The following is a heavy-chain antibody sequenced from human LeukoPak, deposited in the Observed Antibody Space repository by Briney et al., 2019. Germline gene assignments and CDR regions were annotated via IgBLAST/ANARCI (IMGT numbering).Heavy chain of an antibody. CDR2: IGASGGST. CDR3: AKAEGYDILTGLDY. Sequence: GGSLRLSCATSGFTFSSYAMSWVRQAPGKGLEWVSGIGASGGSTYYADSVMGRFTISRDNSKNTLYLQMNSLRTEDTAVYYCAKAEGYDILTGLDYWGQGTLVTVSS. J-gene: IGHJ4*02. V-gene: IGHV3-23*01. D-gene: IGHD3-9*01. CDR1: GFTFSSYA.